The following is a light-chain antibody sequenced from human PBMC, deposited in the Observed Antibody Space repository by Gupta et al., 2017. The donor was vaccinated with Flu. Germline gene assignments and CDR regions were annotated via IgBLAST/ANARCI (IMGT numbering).Light chain of an antibody. Sequence: DIQMTQSPSSVSASVGDRINITCRASQGISRWLAWYQQKPGKAPKPLIFAASILQSGVASRFSGSGSGTDFTLTINNLQPEDFGTYYCQQANSFPITFGQGTRVQIK. V-gene: IGKV1-12*01. CDR2: AAS. J-gene: IGKJ5*01. CDR1: QGISRW. CDR3: QQANSFPIT.